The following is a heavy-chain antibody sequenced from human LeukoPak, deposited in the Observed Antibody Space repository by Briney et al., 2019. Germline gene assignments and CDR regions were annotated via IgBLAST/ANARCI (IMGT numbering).Heavy chain of an antibody. Sequence: PGGSLRLSCAASGFTFSSYAMSWVRQAPGKGLEWVSAISGSGGSTYYADSVKGRFTISRDNSKNTLYLQMNSLRAEDTAVYYCAKDASGRKMKILTGYGLYDYWGQGTLVTVSS. CDR1: GFTFSSYA. D-gene: IGHD3-9*01. J-gene: IGHJ4*02. CDR3: AKDASGRKMKILTGYGLYDY. V-gene: IGHV3-23*01. CDR2: ISGSGGST.